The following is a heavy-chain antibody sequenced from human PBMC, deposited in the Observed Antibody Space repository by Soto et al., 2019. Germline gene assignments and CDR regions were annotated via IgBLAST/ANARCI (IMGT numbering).Heavy chain of an antibody. CDR2: ISPSTSHI. CDR3: SGCSGGACHQAYGMDV. J-gene: IGHJ6*02. Sequence: EVHLVESGGGLVKPGGSLRLSCAVSGFTFSSCTMNWVRQAPGKGLEWVSSISPSTSHIYYADSVKGRFTISRDNAKNAVFLEMTSLRAEDTAVYYCSGCSGGACHQAYGMDVWGQGTTVTVSS. CDR1: GFTFSSCT. V-gene: IGHV3-21*01. D-gene: IGHD2-15*01.